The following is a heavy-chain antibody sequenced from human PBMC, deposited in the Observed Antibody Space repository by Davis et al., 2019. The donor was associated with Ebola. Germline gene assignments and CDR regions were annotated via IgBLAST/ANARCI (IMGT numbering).Heavy chain of an antibody. CDR3: ARHPTIFGVVTTPGMDV. Sequence: KFQGRVTITRDTSASTAYMELSSLRSEDTAVYYCARHPTIFGVVTTPGMDVWGQGTTVTVSS. J-gene: IGHJ6*02. V-gene: IGHV1-3*01. D-gene: IGHD3-3*01.